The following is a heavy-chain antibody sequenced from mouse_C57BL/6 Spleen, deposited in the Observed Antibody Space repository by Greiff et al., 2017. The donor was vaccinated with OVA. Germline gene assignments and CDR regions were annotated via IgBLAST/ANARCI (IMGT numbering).Heavy chain of an antibody. CDR1: GYSFTGYY. V-gene: IGHV1-42*01. D-gene: IGHD1-1*01. J-gene: IGHJ4*01. CDR3: AREFITTIVATGTGAMDY. Sequence: EVQLQQSGPELVKPGASVKISCKASGYSFTGYYMNWVKQSPEKSLEWIGEINPSTGGTTYNQKFKAKATLTVDKSSSTAYMQLKSLTSEDSAVYYCAREFITTIVATGTGAMDYWGQGTSVTVSS. CDR2: INPSTGGT.